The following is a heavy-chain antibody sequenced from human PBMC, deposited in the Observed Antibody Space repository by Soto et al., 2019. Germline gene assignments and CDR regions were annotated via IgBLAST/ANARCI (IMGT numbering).Heavy chain of an antibody. V-gene: IGHV3-33*01. CDR3: ARGGYCSGGSCYSGYYFDY. D-gene: IGHD2-15*01. Sequence: QVQLVESGGGVVQPGRSLRLSCAASGFTFSSYGMHWVRQAPGKGLEWVAVIWYDGSNKYYADSVKGRFTIFRDNSKNTLYLQMNSLRAEDTAVYYCARGGYCSGGSCYSGYYFDYWGQGTLVTVSS. J-gene: IGHJ4*02. CDR1: GFTFSSYG. CDR2: IWYDGSNK.